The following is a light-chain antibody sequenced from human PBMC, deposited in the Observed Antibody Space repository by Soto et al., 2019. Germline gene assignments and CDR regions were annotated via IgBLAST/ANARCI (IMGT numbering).Light chain of an antibody. CDR2: GAS. J-gene: IGKJ3*01. CDR1: QSVSSN. V-gene: IGKV3-15*01. CDR3: QQYNNWPFT. Sequence: EIGMTQSPATLSVSPGERATLSCRASQSVSSNLAWYQQKPGQAPRLLIYGASTRATGIPARFSGSGSGTEFTLTISSLQSEDFAVYYCQQYNNWPFTFGPGPKVDIK.